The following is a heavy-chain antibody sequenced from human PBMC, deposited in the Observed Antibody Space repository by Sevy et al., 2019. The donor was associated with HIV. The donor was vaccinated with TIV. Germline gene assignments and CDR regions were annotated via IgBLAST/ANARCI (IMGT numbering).Heavy chain of an antibody. CDR1: GFTFSDYT. D-gene: IGHD3-10*01. Sequence: GGSLRLSCAASGFTFSDYTIHWFRQAPGKGLEWVAVISYDGSRTSYADSVKGRFTISRDNSKNTLFLQMNSLRAADTAVYYCTRVRGLLGWFDSWGQGTLVTVSS. CDR2: ISYDGSRT. CDR3: TRVRGLLGWFDS. J-gene: IGHJ5*01. V-gene: IGHV3-30*04.